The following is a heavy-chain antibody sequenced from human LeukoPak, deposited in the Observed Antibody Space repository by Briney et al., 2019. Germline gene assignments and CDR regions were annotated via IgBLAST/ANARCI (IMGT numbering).Heavy chain of an antibody. CDR1: GFTFSSYG. CDR2: IRYDGSNR. D-gene: IGHD5-24*01. Sequence: GGSLRLSCAASGFTFSSYGMHWVRQAPGKGLEWVAFIRYDGSNRYYADSVKGRFTISRDNAKNSLYLQMDSLRAADTAVYYCVKSGYNRFDYWGQGALVTVSS. V-gene: IGHV3-30*02. CDR3: VKSGYNRFDY. J-gene: IGHJ4*02.